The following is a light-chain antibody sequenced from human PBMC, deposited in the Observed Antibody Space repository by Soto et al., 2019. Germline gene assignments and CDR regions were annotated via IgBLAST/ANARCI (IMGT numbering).Light chain of an antibody. CDR1: QSVNNY. CDR3: QQRGSWHWLT. V-gene: IGKV3-11*01. Sequence: EIVLKQSPGTLSLSPGEGATLSCRASQSVNNYLAWYQQKPGQAPRLLIYDASNRATGSPARFSGSGSGKHFTPTISSLEPEDSAVYFCQQRGSWHWLTFGGGTRVEIK. J-gene: IGKJ4*01. CDR2: DAS.